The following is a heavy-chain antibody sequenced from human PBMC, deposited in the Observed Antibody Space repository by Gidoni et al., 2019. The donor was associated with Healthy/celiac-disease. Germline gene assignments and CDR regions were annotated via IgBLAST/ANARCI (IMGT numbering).Heavy chain of an antibody. Sequence: QVQLVQSGAEVKKPGSSVKVSCKASGGTFSSYAISWVRQAPGQGLEWMGGIIPSFGTANYAQKFQGRVTITADKSTSTAYMELSSLRSEDTAVYYCARDSINCSGGSCYYHYYYGMDVWGQGTTVTVSS. CDR3: ARDSINCSGGSCYYHYYYGMDV. D-gene: IGHD2-15*01. CDR1: GGTFSSYA. V-gene: IGHV1-69*06. J-gene: IGHJ6*02. CDR2: IIPSFGTA.